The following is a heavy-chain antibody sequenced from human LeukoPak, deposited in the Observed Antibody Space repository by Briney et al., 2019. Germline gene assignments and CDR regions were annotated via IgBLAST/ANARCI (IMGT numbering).Heavy chain of an antibody. V-gene: IGHV3-48*03. J-gene: IGHJ5*02. D-gene: IGHD3-10*01. CDR3: ARERGGTGGSYDL. Sequence: GGSLRLSCTVSGFTFSNCEMNWVRQAPGKGLEWVSYISSSSATIYYADSVKGRFTISRDNAKNSLSLQMNSLGAEDTAVYYCARERGGTGGSYDLWGQGTLVTVSS. CDR1: GFTFSNCE. CDR2: ISSSSATI.